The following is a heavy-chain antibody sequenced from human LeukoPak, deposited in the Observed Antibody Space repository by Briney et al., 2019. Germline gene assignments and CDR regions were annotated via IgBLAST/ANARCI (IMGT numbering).Heavy chain of an antibody. V-gene: IGHV4-4*07. CDR3: ARDWNYDFWSGYSPYWYFDL. CDR1: GGSISSYY. Sequence: SETLSLTCTVSGGSISSYYWSWIRQPAGKGLEWIGRIYTSGSTNYNPSLKSRVTMSVDTSKSQFSLKLSSVTAADTAVYYCARDWNYDFWSGYSPYWYFDLWGRGTLVTVSS. CDR2: IYTSGST. D-gene: IGHD3-3*01. J-gene: IGHJ2*01.